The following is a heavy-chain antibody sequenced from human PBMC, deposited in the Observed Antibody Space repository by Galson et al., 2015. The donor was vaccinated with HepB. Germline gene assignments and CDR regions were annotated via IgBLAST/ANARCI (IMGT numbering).Heavy chain of an antibody. J-gene: IGHJ4*01. Sequence: SLRLSCAASGFPFSNFWMSWVRQAPGKGLEWVGRIKTSTDGETTEYGAPVRGRFTISRDDSKNTLYLQMNTLETEDTAVYYCTSAYGDYNSFPSGEFDYWGXGXLVTVSS. CDR2: IKTSTDGETT. CDR3: TSAYGDYNSFPSGEFDY. CDR1: GFPFSNFW. V-gene: IGHV3-15*01. D-gene: IGHD4-17*01.